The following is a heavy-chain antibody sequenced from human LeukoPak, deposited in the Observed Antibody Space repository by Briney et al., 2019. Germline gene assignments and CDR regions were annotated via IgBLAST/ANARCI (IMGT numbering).Heavy chain of an antibody. Sequence: SETLSLTCTVSGGSISSGSYYWSWIRQPAGKGVEWIGRIYSSGSTNYNPSLKSRVTISVDTSKNQFSLKLSSVTAADTAVYYCARGGYYGSGNDFRFDPWGQGTLVTVSS. V-gene: IGHV4-61*02. CDR3: ARGGYYGSGNDFRFDP. CDR1: GGSISSGSYY. D-gene: IGHD3-10*01. CDR2: IYSSGST. J-gene: IGHJ5*02.